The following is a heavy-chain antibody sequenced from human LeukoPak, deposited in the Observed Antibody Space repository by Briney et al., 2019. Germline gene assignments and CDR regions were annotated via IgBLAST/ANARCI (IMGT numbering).Heavy chain of an antibody. Sequence: GGSLRLSCAASGFTVSTNYMTWVRQAPGKGLEWVSTIYSDDFTYYADSVKGRFTVSRDNSKNMLYLQMNSLRAEDTAVYYCAKEPRVWFGTDYWGQGTLVTVSS. V-gene: IGHV3-53*01. D-gene: IGHD3-10*01. CDR2: IYSDDFT. CDR1: GFTVSTNY. CDR3: AKEPRVWFGTDY. J-gene: IGHJ4*02.